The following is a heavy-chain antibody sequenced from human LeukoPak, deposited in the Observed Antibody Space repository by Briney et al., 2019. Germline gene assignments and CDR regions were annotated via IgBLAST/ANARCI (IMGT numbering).Heavy chain of an antibody. CDR3: AKDQQQWLGEAFDI. Sequence: GGSLRLSCAASGFTFSSYWMSWVRQALGKGLEWVSAISGSGGSTYYADSVKGRFTISRDNSKNTLYLQMNSLRAEDTAVYYCAKDQQQWLGEAFDIWGQGTMVTVSS. J-gene: IGHJ3*02. CDR1: GFTFSSYW. V-gene: IGHV3-23*01. D-gene: IGHD6-19*01. CDR2: ISGSGGST.